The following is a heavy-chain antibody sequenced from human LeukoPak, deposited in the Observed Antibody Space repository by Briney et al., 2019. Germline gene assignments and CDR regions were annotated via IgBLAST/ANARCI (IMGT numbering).Heavy chain of an antibody. J-gene: IGHJ6*02. CDR1: GGTFSSYA. V-gene: IGHV1-2*02. CDR3: ARIAAPAHYGMDV. Sequence: ASVKVSCKASGGTFSSYAISWVRQAPGQGLEWMGWINPNSGGTNYAQKFQGRVTMTRDTSISTAYMELSRLRSDDTAVYYCARIAAPAHYGMDVWGQGTTVTVSS. CDR2: INPNSGGT. D-gene: IGHD6-6*01.